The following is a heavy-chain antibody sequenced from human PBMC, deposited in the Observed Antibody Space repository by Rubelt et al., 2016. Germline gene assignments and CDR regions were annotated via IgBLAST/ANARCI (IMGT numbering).Heavy chain of an antibody. D-gene: IGHD2-2*02. CDR1: GGSLSSSAYY. CDR3: ARVTQCSSSSCYRGFDY. V-gene: IGHV4-39*07. Sequence: GLVKPSETLSLTCTVSGGSLSSSAYYWGWIRQPPGKGLEWIGSTSYSGSTYYNPSLKSRLTISIDKSKNQFSLKLNSVTAADTAVYYCARVTQCSSSSCYRGFDYWGQGTLVTVSS. CDR2: TSYSGST. J-gene: IGHJ4*02.